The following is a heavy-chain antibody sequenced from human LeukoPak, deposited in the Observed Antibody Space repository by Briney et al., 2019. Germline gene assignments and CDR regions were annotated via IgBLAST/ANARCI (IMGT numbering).Heavy chain of an antibody. J-gene: IGHJ4*02. D-gene: IGHD3-22*01. CDR2: ISAYNGNT. V-gene: IGHV1-18*01. Sequence: ASVKVSCKASGYTFTSYGISWVRQAPGQGLEWMGWISAYNGNTNYAQKLQGRVAMTTDTSTSTAYMELRSLRSDDTAVYYCARAPAYYYDSSALGDWGQGTLVTVSS. CDR3: ARAPAYYYDSSALGD. CDR1: GYTFTSYG.